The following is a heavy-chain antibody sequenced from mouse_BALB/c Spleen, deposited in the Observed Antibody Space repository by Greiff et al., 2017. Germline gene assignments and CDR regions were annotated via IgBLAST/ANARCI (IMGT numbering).Heavy chain of an antibody. CDR3: ARHPYGSSYKY. Sequence: DVHLVESGGGLVKPGGSLKLSCAASGFAFSSYDMSWVRQTPEKRLEWVAYISSGGGSTYYPDTVKGRFTIARDNAKNTLYLQMSSLKSEDTAMYYCARHPYGSSYKYWGQGTSVTVSS. CDR1: GFAFSSYD. J-gene: IGHJ4*01. D-gene: IGHD1-1*01. V-gene: IGHV5-12-1*01. CDR2: ISSGGGST.